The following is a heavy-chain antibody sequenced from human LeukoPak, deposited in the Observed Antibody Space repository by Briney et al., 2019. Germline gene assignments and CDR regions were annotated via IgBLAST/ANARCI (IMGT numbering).Heavy chain of an antibody. V-gene: IGHV1-24*01. CDR2: FYPEDGET. Sequence: GASVKVSCKVSGYTLTELSMHWVRQAPGKGLEWMGGFYPEDGETIYAQKFQGRVTMTEDTSTDTAYMELSSLRSEDTAVYYCAVLAYCGGDCYSTYYYGMDVWGQGTTVTVSS. CDR3: AVLAYCGGDCYSTYYYGMDV. D-gene: IGHD2-21*02. J-gene: IGHJ6*02. CDR1: GYTLTELS.